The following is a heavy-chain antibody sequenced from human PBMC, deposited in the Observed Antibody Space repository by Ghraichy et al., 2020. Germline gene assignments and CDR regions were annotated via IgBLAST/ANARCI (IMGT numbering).Heavy chain of an antibody. J-gene: IGHJ4*02. CDR3: ARAGDYYDSSGYYYTSSSDY. D-gene: IGHD3-22*01. CDR2: IKQDGSEK. CDR1: GFTFSSYW. Sequence: GGSLRLSCAASGFTFSSYWMSWVRQAPGKGLEWVANIKQDGSEKYYVDSVKGRFTISRDNAKNSLYLQMNSLRAEDTAVYYCARAGDYYDSSGYYYTSSSDYWGQGTLVTVSS. V-gene: IGHV3-7*03.